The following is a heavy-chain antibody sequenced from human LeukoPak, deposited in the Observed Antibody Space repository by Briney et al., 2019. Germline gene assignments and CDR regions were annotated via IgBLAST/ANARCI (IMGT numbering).Heavy chain of an antibody. D-gene: IGHD4-17*01. CDR3: ATGRVDYGDYGVVKH. CDR2: ISYDGINE. J-gene: IGHJ1*01. CDR1: GITFSSYG. Sequence: GGTLRLSCAASGITFSSYGMNWVRQAPGKGLEWVAVISYDGINEYYVDSVKGRFTISRDNSKNSLYLQMESLTIEDTAVYYCATGRVDYGDYGVVKHWGQGTLVTVSS. V-gene: IGHV3-30*03.